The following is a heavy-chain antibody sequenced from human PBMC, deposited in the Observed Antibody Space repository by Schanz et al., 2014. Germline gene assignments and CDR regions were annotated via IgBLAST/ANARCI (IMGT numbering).Heavy chain of an antibody. CDR3: ARGRVLES. V-gene: IGHV3-74*02. D-gene: IGHD1-1*01. J-gene: IGHJ5*02. CDR2: INSVGSNT. Sequence: EVQLVESGGGLVQPGGSLRLSCAASGFTFDKYAMHWVRQAPGKGLVWVARINSVGSNTDYADSVTGRFTISRDSAKNSLFLQMNSLRPEDTAVYYCARGRVLESWGQGTLVTVSS. CDR1: GFTFDKYA.